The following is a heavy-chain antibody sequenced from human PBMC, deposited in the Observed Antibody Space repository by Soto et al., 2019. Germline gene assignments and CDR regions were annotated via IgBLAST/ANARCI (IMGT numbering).Heavy chain of an antibody. V-gene: IGHV4-31*03. J-gene: IGHJ4*02. CDR3: ATFKSDYYFDY. CDR1: GGSTSSGGYY. Sequence: PSETLSLTCTVSGGSTSSGGYYWSWTRQHPGKGLEWIGYIYYSGSTYYNPSLKSRVTISVDTSKNQFSLKLSSVTAADTAVYYCATFKSDYYFDYWGQGTLVTVSS. CDR2: IYYSGST.